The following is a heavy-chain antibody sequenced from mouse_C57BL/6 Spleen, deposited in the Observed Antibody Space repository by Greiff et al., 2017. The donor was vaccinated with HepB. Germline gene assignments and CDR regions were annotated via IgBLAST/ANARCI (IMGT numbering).Heavy chain of an antibody. J-gene: IGHJ1*03. CDR3: ARETGDWYFDV. CDR2: IYPGDGDT. Sequence: QVQLQQSGPELVKPGASVKISCKASGYAFSSSWMNWVKQRPGKGLEWIGRIYPGDGDTNYNGKFKGKATLTADKSSSTAYMQLSSRTSEDSAVYFCARETGDWYFDVWGTGTTVTVSS. V-gene: IGHV1-82*01. CDR1: GYAFSSSW. D-gene: IGHD4-1*01.